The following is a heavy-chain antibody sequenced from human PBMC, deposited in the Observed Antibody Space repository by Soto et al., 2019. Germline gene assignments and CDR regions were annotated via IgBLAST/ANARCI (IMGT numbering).Heavy chain of an antibody. V-gene: IGHV3-23*01. CDR2: ISGSGGCT. D-gene: IGHD1-26*01. J-gene: IGHJ4*02. Sequence: PGGSLRLSCAASGFTFSSYAMSWVRQAPGKGLEWVSAISGSGGCTYYADSVKGRFTISRDNSKNTLYLQMNSLRAEDTAVYYCAKDLGWYSGSYPTYYFDYWGQGTLVTVSS. CDR1: GFTFSSYA. CDR3: AKDLGWYSGSYPTYYFDY.